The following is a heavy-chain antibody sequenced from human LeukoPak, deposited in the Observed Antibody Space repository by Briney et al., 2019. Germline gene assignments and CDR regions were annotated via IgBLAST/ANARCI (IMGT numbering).Heavy chain of an antibody. CDR2: IYYSGST. Sequence: SETLSLTCTVSGGSISSYYWSWIRQPPGKGLEWIGYIYYSGSTNYNPSLKSRVTISVGTSKNQFSLKVSSVTAADTAVYYCARTVGGVKEFDNWGQGTLVTVSS. CDR1: GGSISSYY. CDR3: ARTVGGVKEFDN. V-gene: IGHV4-59*08. D-gene: IGHD3-16*01. J-gene: IGHJ4*02.